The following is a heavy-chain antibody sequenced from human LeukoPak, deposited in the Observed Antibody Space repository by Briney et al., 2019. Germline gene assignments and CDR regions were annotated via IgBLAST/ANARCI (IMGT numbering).Heavy chain of an antibody. D-gene: IGHD1-20*01. J-gene: IGHJ6*02. CDR1: GGTFSSYT. Sequence: SVRVSCKASGGTFSSYTISWVRQAPGQGLEWMGRIIPILGIANYAQKLQGRVTITAEKSTSTAYMELSSLRSEDTAVYYCAGAAYNWNDYYYYGMDVWGQGTTVTVSS. CDR3: AGAAYNWNDYYYYGMDV. V-gene: IGHV1-69*02. CDR2: IIPILGIA.